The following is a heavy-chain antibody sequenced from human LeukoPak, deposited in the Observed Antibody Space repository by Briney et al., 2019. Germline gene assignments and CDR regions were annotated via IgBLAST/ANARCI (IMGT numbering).Heavy chain of an antibody. CDR2: ISSSSSYI. V-gene: IGHV3-21*01. Sequence: PGGSLRLSCAASGFTFSSYSMNWVRQAPGKGLEWVSSISSSSSYIYYADSVKGRFTISRDNAKNSLYLQMNSLRAEDTAVYYCARGEMATIIGAFDIWGQGTMVTVSS. CDR1: GFTFSSYS. D-gene: IGHD5-12*01. J-gene: IGHJ3*02. CDR3: ARGEMATIIGAFDI.